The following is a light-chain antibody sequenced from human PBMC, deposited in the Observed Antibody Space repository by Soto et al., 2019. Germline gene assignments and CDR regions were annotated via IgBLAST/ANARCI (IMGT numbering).Light chain of an antibody. CDR2: GAS. V-gene: IGKV3-20*01. CDR1: QSVSSTY. J-gene: IGKJ4*01. CDR3: QPYGSSPLT. Sequence: IVLTQSPGTLSLSPGERATLSCRASQSVSSTYLAWYQQKPGQAPRLLIYGASSRATGIPDRFSGSGSGTDFTLDISRLEPEDFAVYYCQPYGSSPLTFGGGTKVEIK.